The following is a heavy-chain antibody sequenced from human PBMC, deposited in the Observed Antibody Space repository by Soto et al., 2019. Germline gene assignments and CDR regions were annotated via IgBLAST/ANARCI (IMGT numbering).Heavy chain of an antibody. J-gene: IGHJ4*02. CDR2: ITSSGGST. CDR3: AKNLQVWGSFFDY. Sequence: PGGSLRLSCAASGFTYTNYAMTWVRQTPGKGLEWVSVITSSGGSTYYADSVKGRFTISSDNSKNTLYLQMNSLRVEDTAVYYCAKNLQVWGSFFDYWGQGTLVTVSS. CDR1: GFTYTNYA. D-gene: IGHD5-18*01. V-gene: IGHV3-23*01.